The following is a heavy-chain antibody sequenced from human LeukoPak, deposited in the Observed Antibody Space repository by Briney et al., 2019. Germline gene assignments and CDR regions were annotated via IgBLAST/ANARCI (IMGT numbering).Heavy chain of an antibody. V-gene: IGHV1-18*01. CDR3: ARVTPTNSSVLRYFDWLEYYFDY. CDR2: ISAYNGNT. Sequence: ASVKVSCKASGYTFTSYGISWVRQAPGQGLEWMGWISAYNGNTNYAQKLQGRVTMTTDTSTSTAYMELRSLRSDDTAVYYCARVTPTNSSVLRYFDWLEYYFDYWGQGTLVTVSS. J-gene: IGHJ4*02. CDR1: GYTFTSYG. D-gene: IGHD3-9*01.